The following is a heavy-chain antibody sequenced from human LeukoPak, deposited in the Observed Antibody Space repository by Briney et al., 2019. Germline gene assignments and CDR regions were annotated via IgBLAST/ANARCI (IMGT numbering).Heavy chain of an antibody. D-gene: IGHD2-2*01. CDR3: ARGIVVVPAAMKGLGAFDI. V-gene: IGHV1-69*13. CDR2: IIPIFGTA. Sequence: SVKVSCKASGGTFSSYAISWVRQAPGQGLEWMGGIIPIFGTANYAQKFQGRVTITADESTSTAYMELSSLRSEDTAVYYCARGIVVVPAAMKGLGAFDIWGQGTMVTVSS. CDR1: GGTFSSYA. J-gene: IGHJ3*02.